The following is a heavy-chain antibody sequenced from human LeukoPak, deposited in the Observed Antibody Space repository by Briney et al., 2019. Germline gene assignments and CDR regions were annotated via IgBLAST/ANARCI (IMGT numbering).Heavy chain of an antibody. CDR2: IYSGRST. CDR3: ARYSGTFSNSYFDC. Sequence: PGLSLRLSCPASGFTVSSNDMSWVRQAPGKGLEWVSLIYSGRSTYYADSVKGRFIISRDNSKNTLYLQMNSLRAEDTAVYYCARYSGTFSNSYFDCWGQGTLVTVSS. CDR1: GFTVSSND. D-gene: IGHD1-26*01. J-gene: IGHJ4*02. V-gene: IGHV3-66*01.